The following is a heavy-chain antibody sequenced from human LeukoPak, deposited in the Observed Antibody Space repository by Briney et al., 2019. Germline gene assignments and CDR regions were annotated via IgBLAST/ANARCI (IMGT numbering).Heavy chain of an antibody. V-gene: IGHV1-69*13. Sequence: SVKVSCKASGGAFSSYAISWVRQAPGQGLEWMGGIIPIFGTANYAQKFQGRVTITADESTSTAYMELSSLRSEDTAVYYCARGYCSSTSCYAWYYYYGMDVWGQGSTVTVSS. J-gene: IGHJ6*02. CDR3: ARGYCSSTSCYAWYYYYGMDV. D-gene: IGHD2-2*01. CDR1: GGAFSSYA. CDR2: IIPIFGTA.